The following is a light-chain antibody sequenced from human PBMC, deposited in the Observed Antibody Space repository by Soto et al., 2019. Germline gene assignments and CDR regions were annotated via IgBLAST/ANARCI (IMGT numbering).Light chain of an antibody. CDR1: QSISSW. J-gene: IGKJ5*01. Sequence: DIQMTQSPSTLSASVGDRVTITCRASQSISSWLAWYQQKPGKAPKLLIYDASSLESGVPSRFSGSGSGTDFTLTISGLQPEDLATYFCQQFDSFPITFGQGTRLEI. CDR2: DAS. V-gene: IGKV1-5*01. CDR3: QQFDSFPIT.